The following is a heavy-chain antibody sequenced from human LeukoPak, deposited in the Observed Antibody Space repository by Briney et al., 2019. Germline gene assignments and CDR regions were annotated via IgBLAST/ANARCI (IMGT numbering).Heavy chain of an antibody. V-gene: IGHV6-1*01. Sequence: SQTLSLTCAISGDSVSSNSATWTWIRQSPSRGLEWLGRTFYSSKWYSDYALSVKSRITINPDTSKNQFSLQLNSVTPEDTAVYHCTTYPYSSGWYPFDSWGQGTLVTVSS. J-gene: IGHJ4*02. CDR3: TTYPYSSGWYPFDS. CDR2: TFYSSKWYS. D-gene: IGHD6-19*01. CDR1: GDSVSSNSAT.